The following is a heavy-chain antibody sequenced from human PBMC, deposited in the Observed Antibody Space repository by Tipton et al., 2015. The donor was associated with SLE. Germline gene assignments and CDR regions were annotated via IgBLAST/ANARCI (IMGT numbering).Heavy chain of an antibody. D-gene: IGHD5-12*01. CDR3: AIGGDSGYDL. CDR1: GGSISSSSYY. J-gene: IGHJ6*02. V-gene: IGHV4-39*07. CDR2: IYYSGTT. Sequence: TLSLTCTVSGGSISSSSYYWGWIRQPPGKGLDWIGTIYYSGTTYYNPSLKSRVTISVDTSKIQFSLKLSSVTAADTAVYYCAIGGDSGYDLWVQGTTVIVSS.